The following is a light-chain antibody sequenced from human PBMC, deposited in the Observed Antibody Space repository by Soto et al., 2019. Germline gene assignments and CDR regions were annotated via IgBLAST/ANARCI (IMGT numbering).Light chain of an antibody. V-gene: IGKV3-15*01. CDR2: GAS. Sequence: EIVMTQSPATLSVSPGETATLSCRASQSVNLNLAWYQQKPGQAPRLLIYGASIRATGIPARFSGSGAGTEFTLTINSLQSEDSAVYYCQQCVSWPPLTFGGGTRVEIK. CDR3: QQCVSWPPLT. CDR1: QSVNLN. J-gene: IGKJ4*01.